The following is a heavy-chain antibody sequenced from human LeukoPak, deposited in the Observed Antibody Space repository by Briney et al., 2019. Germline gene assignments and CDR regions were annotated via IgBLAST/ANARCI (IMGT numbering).Heavy chain of an antibody. D-gene: IGHD3-10*01. CDR1: GGSISSGGYY. CDR3: AREVGSGSPGYNWFDP. J-gene: IGHJ5*02. V-gene: IGHV4-31*03. CDR2: IYYSGST. Sequence: SGTLSLTCTVSGGSISSGGYYWSWIRQHPGKGLEWIGYIYYSGSTYYNPSLKSRVTISVDTSKNQFSLKLSSVTAADTAVYYCAREVGSGSPGYNWFDPWGQGTLVTVSS.